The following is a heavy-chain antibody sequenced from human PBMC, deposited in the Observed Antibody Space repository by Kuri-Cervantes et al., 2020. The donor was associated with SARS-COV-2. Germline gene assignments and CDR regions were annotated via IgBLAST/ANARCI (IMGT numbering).Heavy chain of an antibody. CDR2: IYRSRST. Sequence: SETLSLTCAVSGGPIRSSNWWRWVRQPPGKGLGWIGEIYRSRSTNYNPSLKSRVTISVDKSNNQFSLKLTSVTAADTAVYYCATTTTGTTSNNGMDVWGQGTTVTVSS. J-gene: IGHJ6*02. CDR3: ATTTTGTTSNNGMDV. V-gene: IGHV4-4*02. D-gene: IGHD1-1*01. CDR1: GGPIRSSNW.